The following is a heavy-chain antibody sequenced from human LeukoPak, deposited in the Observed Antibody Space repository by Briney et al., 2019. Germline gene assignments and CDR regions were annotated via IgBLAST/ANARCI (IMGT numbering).Heavy chain of an antibody. CDR2: IYYSGST. Sequence: SETLSLTCTVSGGSISSSSYYWGWIRQPPGKGLEWIGSIYYSGSTYYNPSLKSRVTISVDTSKNQFSLKLSSVTAADTAVYYCARVVAGRDDAFDIWGQGTMVTVSS. J-gene: IGHJ3*02. CDR3: ARVVAGRDDAFDI. D-gene: IGHD6-19*01. CDR1: GGSISSSSYY. V-gene: IGHV4-39*07.